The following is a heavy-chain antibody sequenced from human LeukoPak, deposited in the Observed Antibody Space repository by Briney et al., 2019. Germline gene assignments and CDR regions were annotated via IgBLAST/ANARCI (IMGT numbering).Heavy chain of an antibody. D-gene: IGHD3-22*01. J-gene: IGHJ4*02. CDR3: ARAGTYYYDSSGYRHFDY. CDR1: GGSISSGGYY. V-gene: IGHV4-31*03. Sequence: SQTLSLTCTVSGGSISSGGYYWSWIRQHPGKGLEWIGYIYYSGSTYYNPSLKSRVTISVDTSKNQFPLKLSSVTAADTAVYYCARAGTYYYDSSGYRHFDYWGQGTLVTVSS. CDR2: IYYSGST.